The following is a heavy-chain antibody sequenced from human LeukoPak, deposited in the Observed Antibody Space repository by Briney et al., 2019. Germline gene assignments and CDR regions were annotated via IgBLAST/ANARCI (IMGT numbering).Heavy chain of an antibody. Sequence: GGSLRLSCAASGFTFSNYGTHWVRQAPGKGLEWVAFIRYDATDKYYADSVKGRFTISRDNSRNTVYLEMNSLRAEDTAVYYCAREGRLRPSHIDYWGQGTLVTVSS. V-gene: IGHV3-30*02. CDR1: GFTFSNYG. CDR2: IRYDATDK. CDR3: AREGRLRPSHIDY. J-gene: IGHJ4*02. D-gene: IGHD2-15*01.